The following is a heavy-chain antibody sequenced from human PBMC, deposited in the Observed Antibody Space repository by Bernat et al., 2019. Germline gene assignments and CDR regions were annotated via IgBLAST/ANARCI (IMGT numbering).Heavy chain of an antibody. D-gene: IGHD3-22*01. V-gene: IGHV4-39*01. CDR2: IYYSGNT. Sequence: QLHLQESGPVLVKASETLSLTCTVSGGSISSSGYYWGWIRQPPGKGLEWVGSIYYSGNTYYNPSLKSRVTISVDTSKNQFSLKMSYVTAADTSLYFCARHLSHYDLTISLEARGTWFEPWGQGTLVTVSS. J-gene: IGHJ5*02. CDR1: GGSISSSGYY. CDR3: ARHLSHYDLTISLEARGTWFEP.